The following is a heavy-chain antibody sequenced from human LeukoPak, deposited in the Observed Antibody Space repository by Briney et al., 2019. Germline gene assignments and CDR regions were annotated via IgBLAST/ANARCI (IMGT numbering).Heavy chain of an antibody. Sequence: ASVKVSCKASGYTXTGYYMHGVRQAPGQGLEWMGWINPNSGGTNYAQKFQGRVTMTRDTSISTAYMELSRLRSDDTAVYYCARATMVRGVTVDYWGQGTLVTVSS. J-gene: IGHJ4*02. CDR2: INPNSGGT. V-gene: IGHV1-2*02. CDR3: ARATMVRGVTVDY. D-gene: IGHD3-10*01. CDR1: GYTXTGYY.